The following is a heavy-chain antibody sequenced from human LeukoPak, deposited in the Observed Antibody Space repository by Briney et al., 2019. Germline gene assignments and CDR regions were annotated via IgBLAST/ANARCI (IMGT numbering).Heavy chain of an antibody. CDR1: GFAFSSNW. CDR3: ATSLGPLTEY. Sequence: GGSLRLSCAASGFAFSSNWMHRVRQTPGKGLVWVSRINSGGSGTSYAASVEGRFTISRDNAKNTLYLQMNSLRAEDTAVYYCATSLGPLTEYWGQGTLVTVPS. D-gene: IGHD7-27*01. CDR2: INSGGSGT. J-gene: IGHJ4*02. V-gene: IGHV3-74*01.